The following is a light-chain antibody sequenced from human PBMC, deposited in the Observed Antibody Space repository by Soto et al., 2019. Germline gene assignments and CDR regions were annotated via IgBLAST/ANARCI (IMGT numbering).Light chain of an antibody. CDR1: QTVPSY. Sequence: EVVFTQSPATLSPSPGAIATLSCRASQTVPSYLAWYQQQPGQSPRLLIYDISNRATGVPARCSGSGSGTDFPLTISSLEPEDSGPYYGQQRSTWPRTPFGQGTKLEI. CDR2: DIS. V-gene: IGKV3-11*01. J-gene: IGKJ2*01. CDR3: QQRSTWPRTP.